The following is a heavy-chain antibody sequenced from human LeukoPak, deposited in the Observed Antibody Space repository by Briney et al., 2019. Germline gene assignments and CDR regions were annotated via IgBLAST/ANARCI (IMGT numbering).Heavy chain of an antibody. Sequence: GGSLRLSCAASGFTFSSHAMSWVRQAPGKGLEWVSAISGSGGSTYYADSVKGQFTISRDNSKNTLYLQMNSLRAEDTAVYYCARKLSGWYYFDYWGLGSLVTVSS. CDR2: ISGSGGST. V-gene: IGHV3-23*01. J-gene: IGHJ4*02. CDR1: GFTFSSHA. D-gene: IGHD6-19*01. CDR3: ARKLSGWYYFDY.